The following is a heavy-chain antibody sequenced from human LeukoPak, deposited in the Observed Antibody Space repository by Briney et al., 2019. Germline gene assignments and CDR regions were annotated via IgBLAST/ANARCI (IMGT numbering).Heavy chain of an antibody. Sequence: GGSLRLSCAASGFTVSSNYMSWVRQPPGRGLEWVSVIYSGGSTYYADSVKGRFTISRDNSKNTLFLQMNSLRAGDTAVYYCARGTVTMVDYWGQGTLVTVSS. V-gene: IGHV3-66*01. CDR3: ARGTVTMVDY. CDR2: IYSGGST. CDR1: GFTVSSNY. D-gene: IGHD3-10*01. J-gene: IGHJ4*02.